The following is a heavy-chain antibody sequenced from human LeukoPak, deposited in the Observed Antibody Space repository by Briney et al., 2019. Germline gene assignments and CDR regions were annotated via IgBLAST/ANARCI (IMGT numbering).Heavy chain of an antibody. CDR1: GGTFSSYA. V-gene: IGHV1-69*13. J-gene: IGHJ5*02. D-gene: IGHD6-13*01. CDR3: ASRSLGGIAAAGRFDP. CDR2: IIPIFGTA. Sequence: SVKVSCKASGGTFSSYAISWVRQAPGHGLEWMGGIIPIFGTANYAQKFQGRVTITADESTSTAYMELSSLSSEDTAVYYCASRSLGGIAAAGRFDPWGQGTLVTVSS.